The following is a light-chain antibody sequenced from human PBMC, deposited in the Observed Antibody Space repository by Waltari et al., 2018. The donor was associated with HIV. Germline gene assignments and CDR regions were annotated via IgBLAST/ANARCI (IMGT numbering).Light chain of an antibody. V-gene: IGLV1-44*01. Sequence: QSVWPQPPSASGTRGQTVVISCSCNSSNIGNNAVTGYEVLPGSAARLLIYMNNYRPSGVPGRFSGSRSGTSASLAIHALQSEDEADYYCATWDDSLYGMFGGGTKLTV. CDR3: ATWDDSLYGM. J-gene: IGLJ3*02. CDR2: MNN. CDR1: SSNIGNNA.